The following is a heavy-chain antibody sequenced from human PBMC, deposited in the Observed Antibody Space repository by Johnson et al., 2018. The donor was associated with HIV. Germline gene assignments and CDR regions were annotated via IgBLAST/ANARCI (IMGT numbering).Heavy chain of an antibody. CDR2: ISGSGGST. Sequence: VQLVESGGGLVQPGGSLRLSCAASRFTFSSYAMSWVRQAPGKGLEWVSAISGSGGSTYYADSVRGRFTISRDNSKNTLYLQMNSLRAEDTAVYYCAAIFIMGADLGDDAFDIWGQGTMVTVSS. V-gene: IGHV3-23*04. J-gene: IGHJ3*02. CDR3: AAIFIMGADLGDDAFDI. D-gene: IGHD1-26*01. CDR1: RFTFSSYA.